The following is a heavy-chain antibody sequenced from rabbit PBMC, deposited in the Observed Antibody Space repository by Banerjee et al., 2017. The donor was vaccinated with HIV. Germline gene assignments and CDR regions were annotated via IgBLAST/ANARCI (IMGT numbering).Heavy chain of an antibody. CDR2: ISTGSSGTT. Sequence: QQQLEESGGGLVKPGASLTLTCTASGFSFSNGYWICWVRRAPGKGLEWIACISTGSSGTTYYASWAKGRFTISKTSSTTVTLQMTSLTAADTATYFCARTSSGRYPYYFGLWGPGTLVTVS. D-gene: IGHD1-1*01. CDR1: GFSFSNGYW. CDR3: ARTSSGRYPYYFGL. J-gene: IGHJ4*01. V-gene: IGHV1S45*01.